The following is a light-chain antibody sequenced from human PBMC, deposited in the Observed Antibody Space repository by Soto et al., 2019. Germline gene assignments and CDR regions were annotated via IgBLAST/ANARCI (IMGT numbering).Light chain of an antibody. Sequence: DIQMTQSPSSLSASVGDRVTITCRASQSISSYLHWYQQKPGKAPKLQIYAASSLQSRVPSRFSGNGSGTDFTLTISSLRPEDYATYCYQPSYSAPLPFAGGTKLEI. CDR1: QSISSY. CDR2: AAS. CDR3: QPSYSAPLP. V-gene: IGKV1-39*01. J-gene: IGKJ4*01.